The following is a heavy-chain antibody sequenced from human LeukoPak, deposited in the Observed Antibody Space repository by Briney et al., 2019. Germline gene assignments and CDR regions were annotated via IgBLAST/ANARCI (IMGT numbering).Heavy chain of an antibody. CDR1: GFTFSSYA. Sequence: GGSLRLSCAAFGFTFSSYAMSWVRQAPGKGLEWVSAISGSGGSTYYADSVKGRFTISRDNSKNTLYLQMNSLRAEDTAVYYCAKDASYSSGWYIDYWGQGTPVTVSS. CDR2: ISGSGGST. J-gene: IGHJ4*02. CDR3: AKDASYSSGWYIDY. V-gene: IGHV3-23*01. D-gene: IGHD6-19*01.